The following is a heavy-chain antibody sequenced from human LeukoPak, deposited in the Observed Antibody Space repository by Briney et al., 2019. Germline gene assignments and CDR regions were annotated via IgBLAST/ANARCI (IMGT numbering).Heavy chain of an antibody. J-gene: IGHJ4*02. D-gene: IGHD6-19*01. V-gene: IGHV3-30-3*01. CDR3: ARGLQWLPDY. Sequence: GRSLRLSCAASGFTFSSYAMHWVRQAPGKGLEWVAVISYDGSNKYYADSVKGRFTFSRDNSKNTLYLQMNSLRAEDTAVYYCARGLQWLPDYWGQGTLVTVSS. CDR1: GFTFSSYA. CDR2: ISYDGSNK.